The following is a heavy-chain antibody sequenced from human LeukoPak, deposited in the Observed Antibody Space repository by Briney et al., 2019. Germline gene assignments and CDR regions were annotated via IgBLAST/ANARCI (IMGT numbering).Heavy chain of an antibody. Sequence: GRSLRLSCAASGFTFSSYAMHWVRQAPGKGLEWVAVISYDGSNKYYADSVKGRFTISRDNSKNTLYLQMNSLRAEDTAVYCCARDGNTIFGVPPRYYYYYGMDVWGQGTTVTVSS. V-gene: IGHV3-30-3*01. CDR3: ARDGNTIFGVPPRYYYYYGMDV. J-gene: IGHJ6*02. D-gene: IGHD3-3*01. CDR1: GFTFSSYA. CDR2: ISYDGSNK.